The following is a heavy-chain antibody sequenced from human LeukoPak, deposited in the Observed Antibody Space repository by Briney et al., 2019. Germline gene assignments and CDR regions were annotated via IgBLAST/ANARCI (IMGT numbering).Heavy chain of an antibody. V-gene: IGHV4-61*08. D-gene: IGHD3-10*01. CDR1: GGSFISSGFF. CDR3: ARDQYGSGNFDY. CDR2: IYYSGST. J-gene: IGHJ4*02. Sequence: PSETLSLTCTISGGSFISSGFFWGWVRQPPGKGLEWIGHIYYSGSTNYNPSLKSRVTISVDTSKNQFSLKVSSVTAADTAVYYCARDQYGSGNFDYWGQGTLVTVSS.